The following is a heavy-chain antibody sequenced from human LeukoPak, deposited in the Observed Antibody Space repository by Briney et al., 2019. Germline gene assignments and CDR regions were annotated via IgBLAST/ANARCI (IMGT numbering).Heavy chain of an antibody. Sequence: GGSLRLSCATSGFNFDRYTIHWVRQAPGKGLEWVSLAGWAGGTTFYSDSVRGRFTISRDSGRKSVYLQMNSLTTDDTVFYLCAKELDTMFFDYWGQGALVTVSS. CDR3: AKELDTMFFDY. CDR2: AGWAGGTT. CDR1: GFNFDRYT. D-gene: IGHD3-10*02. J-gene: IGHJ4*02. V-gene: IGHV3-43*01.